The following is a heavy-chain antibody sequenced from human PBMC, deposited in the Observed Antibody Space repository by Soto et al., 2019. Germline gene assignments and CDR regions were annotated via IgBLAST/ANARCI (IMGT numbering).Heavy chain of an antibody. V-gene: IGHV1-18*01. CDR2: ISAYNGNT. D-gene: IGHD3-22*01. CDR3: ARGQNYYDSSGSITPRGAFDI. Sequence: GASVKVSCKASGYTFTSYGISWVRQAPGQGLEWMGWISAYNGNTNYAQKLQGRVTMTTDTSTSTAYMELRSLRSDDTAVYYCARGQNYYDSSGSITPRGAFDIWGQGTMVTVSS. CDR1: GYTFTSYG. J-gene: IGHJ3*02.